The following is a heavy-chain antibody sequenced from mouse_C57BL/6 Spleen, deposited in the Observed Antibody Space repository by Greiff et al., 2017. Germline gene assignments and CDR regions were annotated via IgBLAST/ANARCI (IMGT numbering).Heavy chain of an antibody. D-gene: IGHD1-1*01. V-gene: IGHV1-52*01. CDR1: GYTFTSYW. J-gene: IGHJ2*01. Sequence: QVQLQQPGAELVRPGSSVKLSCKASGYTFTSYWMHWVKQRPIQGLEWIGNIDPSDSETHYNQKFKDKATLTVDKSSSTAYMQLSSLTSEDSAVYYCARWGLLRYHDDWGQGTTLTVSS. CDR3: ARWGLLRYHDD. CDR2: IDPSDSET.